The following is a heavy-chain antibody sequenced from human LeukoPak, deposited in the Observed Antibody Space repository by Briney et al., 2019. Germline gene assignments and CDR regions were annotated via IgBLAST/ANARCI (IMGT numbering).Heavy chain of an antibody. J-gene: IGHJ4*02. V-gene: IGHV3-23*01. D-gene: IGHD3-22*01. CDR3: AKDGGYYDSSGPGPVDY. CDR1: GFTFSSYA. Sequence: PGGSLRLSCAASGFTFSSYAMSWVRQAPGKGLEWVSAISGSGGSTYYADSVKGRFTISRDNSKNTLYLQMNSLRAEDTAVYYCAKDGGYYDSSGPGPVDYWGQGTPVTVSS. CDR2: ISGSGGST.